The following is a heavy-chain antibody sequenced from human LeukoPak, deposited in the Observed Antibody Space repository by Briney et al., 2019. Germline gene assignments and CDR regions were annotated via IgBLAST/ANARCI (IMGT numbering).Heavy chain of an antibody. Sequence: GGSLRLSCAASGFTFSSYSMNWVRQAPGKGLEWVSSISSSSSYIYYADSVKGRFTISRDNAKNSLYLQMNSLRAEDTAVYYCARRLGASSNFDYWGQGTLVTVSS. CDR2: ISSSSSYI. J-gene: IGHJ4*02. CDR1: GFTFSSYS. D-gene: IGHD3-16*01. CDR3: ARRLGASSNFDY. V-gene: IGHV3-21*01.